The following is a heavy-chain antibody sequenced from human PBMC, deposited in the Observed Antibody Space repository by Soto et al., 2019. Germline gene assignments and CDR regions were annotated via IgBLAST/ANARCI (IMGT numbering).Heavy chain of an antibody. V-gene: IGHV4-4*07. J-gene: IGHJ5*02. CDR1: GGTISGYY. CDR3: ARGQRFSDWFDP. D-gene: IGHD3-3*01. Sequence: SETLSLTCSVSGGTISGYYWTWIRQPAGKGLEWIGRIYSSGNTKYNPSLQGRVTMSLDTSNNQFSLRLTSVTAADTAVYYCARGQRFSDWFDPWGQGTLVTVSS. CDR2: IYSSGNT.